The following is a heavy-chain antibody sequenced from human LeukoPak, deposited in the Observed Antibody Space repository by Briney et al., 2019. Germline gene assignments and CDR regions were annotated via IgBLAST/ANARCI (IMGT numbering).Heavy chain of an antibody. V-gene: IGHV3-23*01. CDR2: ISGSGGST. D-gene: IGHD3-22*01. Sequence: HPGGSLRLSCAASGFTFSTYAVSWVRQAPGKGLEWVSAISGSGGSTYYADFVKGRFTISRDNSKNTVYLQMNSLRAEDTAVYYCAKPAYYDSNGYYSPFDYRGQGTLVTVSS. CDR1: GFTFSTYA. CDR3: AKPAYYDSNGYYSPFDY. J-gene: IGHJ4*02.